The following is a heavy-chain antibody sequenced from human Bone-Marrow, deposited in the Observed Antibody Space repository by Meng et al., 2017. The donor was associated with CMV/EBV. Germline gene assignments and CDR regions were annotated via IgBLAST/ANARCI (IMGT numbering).Heavy chain of an antibody. CDR1: GFTFSSYA. V-gene: IGHV3-23*03. Sequence: GGSLRLSCAAAGFTFSSYAMSWVRQAPGKGLEWVSVIYSGGSSTYYADSVKGRFTISRDNSKNSLYLQMNSLRAEDTAVYFCASYGGNPIFRAFDIWGQGTMVTVSS. CDR3: ASYGGNPIFRAFDI. J-gene: IGHJ3*02. CDR2: IYSGGSST. D-gene: IGHD4-23*01.